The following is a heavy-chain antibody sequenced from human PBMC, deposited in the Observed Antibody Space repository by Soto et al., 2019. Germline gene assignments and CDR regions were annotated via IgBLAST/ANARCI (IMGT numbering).Heavy chain of an antibody. CDR1: GGSFSGYY. V-gene: IGHV4-34*01. CDR2: INHSGST. J-gene: IGHJ4*02. D-gene: IGHD7-27*01. Sequence: QVQLQQWGAGLLKPSETLSLTCAVYGGSFSGYYWNWIRQPPGKGLEWIGEINHSGSTNYNPSLKSRATLSVDTSKTQFSLKLSSVNAADTAVYYCARGWGRIFDYWGQGTLVSVSS. CDR3: ARGWGRIFDY.